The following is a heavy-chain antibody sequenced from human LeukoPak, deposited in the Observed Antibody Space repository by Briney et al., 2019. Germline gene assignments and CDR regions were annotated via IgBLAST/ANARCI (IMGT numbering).Heavy chain of an antibody. J-gene: IGHJ3*02. Sequence: GGSLRLSCAASGFTFNNYGMHWVRQAPGEGLEWVAVIWHDGSNKYYADSVKGRFTISRDNSKNTLYLQMNSLRAEDTAVYYCAKPSLDYGDYVSAFDIWGQGTMVTVSS. CDR2: IWHDGSNK. CDR1: GFTFNNYG. CDR3: AKPSLDYGDYVSAFDI. V-gene: IGHV3-33*06. D-gene: IGHD4-17*01.